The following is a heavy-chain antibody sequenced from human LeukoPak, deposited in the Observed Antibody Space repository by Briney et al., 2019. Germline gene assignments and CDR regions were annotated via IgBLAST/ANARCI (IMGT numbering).Heavy chain of an antibody. D-gene: IGHD4-17*01. V-gene: IGHV1-2*02. CDR1: GHTFTGHY. J-gene: IGHJ2*01. Sequence: ASVKVSCKVSGHTFTGHYMHWVRQAPGQGLEWMGWINRNSGGTNYAQEFQGRVTMTRDTSISTVYMELSRLTSDDTAVYYCARVPTVTNYWYFDLWGRGTLVTVSS. CDR3: ARVPTVTNYWYFDL. CDR2: INRNSGGT.